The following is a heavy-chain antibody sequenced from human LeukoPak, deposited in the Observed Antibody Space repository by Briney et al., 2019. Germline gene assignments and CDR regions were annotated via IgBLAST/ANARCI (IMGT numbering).Heavy chain of an antibody. CDR2: INPNGGGT. J-gene: IGHJ3*02. V-gene: IGHV1-2*02. D-gene: IGHD2-21*02. CDR1: GYTFTGYY. CDR3: ARGTGVVTDAFNI. Sequence: ASVKVSCKASGYTFTGYYMHWVRQAPGQGLEWMGWINPNGGGTNYAQKFQGRVTMTTNTSVSTAYMGLRGLRSDDTAVYYCARGTGVVTDAFNIWGQGTMVTVSS.